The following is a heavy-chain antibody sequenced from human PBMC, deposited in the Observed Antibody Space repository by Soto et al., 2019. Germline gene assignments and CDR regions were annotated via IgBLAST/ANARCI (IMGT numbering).Heavy chain of an antibody. V-gene: IGHV3-73*01. D-gene: IGHD2-21*02. Sequence: GGSLRLSCATSGFTFSASAMHWVRQVSGKGLEWIARIRSKANNYATTYAPSVKGRFTISRDDSENTVYLQMNSLKTEDTAIYYCAKQIYGGNSWGQGTLVTVSS. J-gene: IGHJ4*02. CDR1: GFTFSASA. CDR3: AKQIYGGNS. CDR2: IRSKANNYAT.